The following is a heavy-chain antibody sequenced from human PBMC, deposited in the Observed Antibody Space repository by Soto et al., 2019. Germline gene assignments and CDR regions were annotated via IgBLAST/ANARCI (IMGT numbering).Heavy chain of an antibody. D-gene: IGHD4-17*01. CDR2: IGGSGGST. J-gene: IGHJ6*02. Sequence: PGGSLRLSCAASGFTFSNYGMNWVRQAPGKGLEWVSGIGGSGGSTYYADSVKGRFTISRDNVKDTLYLQMNSLRVGDTALYYCAKFFGNARSPLKTTVTTDLTWHDYNYGMDVWGQGTTVTVSS. V-gene: IGHV3-23*01. CDR3: AKFFGNARSPLKTTVTTDLTWHDYNYGMDV. CDR1: GFTFSNYG.